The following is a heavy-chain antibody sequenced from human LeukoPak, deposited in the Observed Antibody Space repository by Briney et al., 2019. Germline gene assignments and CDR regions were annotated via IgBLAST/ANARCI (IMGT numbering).Heavy chain of an antibody. V-gene: IGHV4-34*01. CDR2: INHSGST. J-gene: IGHJ4*02. CDR3: ARGSRRDYYDSSGYPQDFDY. D-gene: IGHD3-22*01. CDR1: GGSFSGYY. Sequence: SETLSLTCAVYGGSFSGYYWSWIRQPPGKGLEWIGEINHSGSTNYNPSLKSRVTISVDTSKNQFSLKLSSVTAADTAVYYCARGSRRDYYDSSGYPQDFDYWGQGTLVTVSS.